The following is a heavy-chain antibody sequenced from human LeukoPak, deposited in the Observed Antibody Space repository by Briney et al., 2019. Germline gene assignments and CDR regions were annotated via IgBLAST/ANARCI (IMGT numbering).Heavy chain of an antibody. J-gene: IGHJ4*02. CDR2: ISSFSNFR. D-gene: IGHD5-12*01. CDR1: GFTFSDYY. Sequence: GGSLRLSCAASGFTFSDYYMSWIRQAPGKGLEWVSHISSFSNFRSYADSVKGRFTISRDNVKNSLYLQLNSLRVEDTAVYYCARDTSGYDPFWGQGTLVTVSS. CDR3: ARDTSGYDPF. V-gene: IGHV3-11*05.